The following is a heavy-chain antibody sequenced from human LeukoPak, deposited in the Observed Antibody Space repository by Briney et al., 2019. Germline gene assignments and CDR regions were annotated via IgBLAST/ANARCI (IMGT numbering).Heavy chain of an antibody. J-gene: IGHJ4*02. CDR3: AICRQVWFYVY. D-gene: IGHD5-18*01. CDR1: GGTFSSYA. Sequence: SLKVSCKASGGTFSSYAISSVRQGPGQGVERMGRIIPILGIANYAQKCQGRVTITADKSTSTAYMELSSLRSEDTAVYYCAICRQVWFYVYWGQGTLVTVSS. V-gene: IGHV1-69*04. CDR2: IIPILGIA.